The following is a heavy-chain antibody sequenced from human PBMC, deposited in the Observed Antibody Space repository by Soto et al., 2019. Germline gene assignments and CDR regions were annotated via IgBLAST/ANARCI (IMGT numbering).Heavy chain of an antibody. J-gene: IGHJ4*02. CDR2: ISGAGDST. D-gene: IGHD3-3*01. Sequence: EVQLLESGGGLVQPGGSLRLSCVASAFTFSSYDMSWVRQAPGKGLEWVSTISGAGDSTSYADSVRGRFTSSRDNSKNTLYLQMNSLRAEDTAVYYWARNYDFTHWGQGTLVTVSS. CDR3: ARNYDFTH. V-gene: IGHV3-23*01. CDR1: AFTFSSYD.